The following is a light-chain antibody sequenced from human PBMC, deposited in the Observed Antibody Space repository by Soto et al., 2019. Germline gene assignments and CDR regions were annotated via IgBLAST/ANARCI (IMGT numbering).Light chain of an antibody. V-gene: IGKV4-1*01. CDR3: HQYYSTPPT. J-gene: IGKJ1*01. CDR1: RSVLYSSNNKNY. CDR2: WAS. Sequence: DIVMTQSPDSLAVSLGERATINCKSSRSVLYSSNNKNYLAWYQHKPGQPPKLLIYWASTRESGVPDRISGSGSGTDFPLTISSLQAEDVAVYYCHQYYSTPPTFGQGTKVEI.